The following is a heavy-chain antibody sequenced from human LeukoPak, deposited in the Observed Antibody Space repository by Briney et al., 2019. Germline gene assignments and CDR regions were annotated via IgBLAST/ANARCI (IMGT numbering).Heavy chain of an antibody. CDR2: ISDSGGST. D-gene: IGHD6-6*01. V-gene: IGHV3-23*01. CDR3: APERGIAALPESEGY. J-gene: IGHJ4*02. CDR1: GITLSNYG. Sequence: PGGSLRLSCAVSGITLSNYGMSWVRQAPGKGLEWVAGISDSGGSTYYADSVKGRFTISRDNSKNTLYLQMNSLRAEDTAVYYCAPERGIAALPESEGYWGQGTLVTVSS.